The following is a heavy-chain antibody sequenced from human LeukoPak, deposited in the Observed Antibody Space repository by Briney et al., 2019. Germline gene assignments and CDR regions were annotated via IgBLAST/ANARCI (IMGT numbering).Heavy chain of an antibody. J-gene: IGHJ4*02. CDR2: ISYDGSNK. D-gene: IGHD2-15*01. V-gene: IGHV3-30*18. Sequence: GGSLRLSCAASGFTFSSYSMNWVRQAPGKGLEWVAVISYDGSNKYYADSVKGRFTISRDNSKNTLYLQMNSLRAEDTAVYYCAKASLGYCSGGSCRGFDYWGQGTLVTVSS. CDR3: AKASLGYCSGGSCRGFDY. CDR1: GFTFSSYS.